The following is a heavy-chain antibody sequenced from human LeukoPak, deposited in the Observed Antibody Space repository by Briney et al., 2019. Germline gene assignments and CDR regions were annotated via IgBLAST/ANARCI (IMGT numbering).Heavy chain of an antibody. V-gene: IGHV1-8*01. CDR2: MNPNSGNT. Sequence: ASVKVSCKASGYTFTSYDINWVRQGTGQGLEWMGWMNPNSGNTGYAQKFQGRVTMTRNTSISTAYMELSSLRSEDTAVYYCARGLGHVLRFLEWLSKDYYYYGMDVWGQGTTVTVSS. CDR1: GYTFTSYD. CDR3: ARGLGHVLRFLEWLSKDYYYYGMDV. J-gene: IGHJ6*02. D-gene: IGHD3-3*01.